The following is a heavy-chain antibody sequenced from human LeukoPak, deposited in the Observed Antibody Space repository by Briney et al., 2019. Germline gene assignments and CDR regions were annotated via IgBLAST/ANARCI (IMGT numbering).Heavy chain of an antibody. J-gene: IGHJ6*02. D-gene: IGHD3-9*01. CDR3: ARGDILTGNYYYYGMDV. CDR2: MNPNSGNT. Sequence: ASVKVSCKASGYTFTSYDINWVRQATGQGLEWMGWMNPNSGNTGYAQKFQGRVTITTDESTSTAYMELSSLRSDDTAVYYCARGDILTGNYYYYGMDVWGQGTTVTVSS. CDR1: GYTFTSYD. V-gene: IGHV1-8*01.